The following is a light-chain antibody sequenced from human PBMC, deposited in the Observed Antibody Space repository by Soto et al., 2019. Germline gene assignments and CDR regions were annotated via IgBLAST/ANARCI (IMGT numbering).Light chain of an antibody. CDR2: LGS. CDR1: QSLLHSNGYNY. CDR3: MQALQTGVT. Sequence: DIVMTLSPLSLPVTPGEPASISCRSSQSLLHSNGYNYLDWYLQKPGQSPQLLIYLGSNRASGVPDRFSGSGSGTDFTLKISRVEAEDVGVYYCMQALQTGVTFGPGTKVDIK. J-gene: IGKJ3*01. V-gene: IGKV2-28*01.